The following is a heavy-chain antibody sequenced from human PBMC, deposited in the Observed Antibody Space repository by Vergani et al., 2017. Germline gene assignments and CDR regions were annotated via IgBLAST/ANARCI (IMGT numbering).Heavy chain of an antibody. J-gene: IGHJ6*02. CDR2: IYPGDSDT. D-gene: IGHD5-18*01. CDR1: GYSFTSYW. CDR3: ARHQTGGYXYGPHASYYYGMDV. Sequence: EVQLVQSGAEVKKPGESLKISCKGSGYSFTSYWIGWVRQMPGKGLEWMGIIYPGDSDTRYSPSFQGQVTISADKSISTAYLQWSSLKASDTAMYYCARHQTGGYXYGPHASYYYGMDVWGQGTTVTVSS. V-gene: IGHV5-51*01.